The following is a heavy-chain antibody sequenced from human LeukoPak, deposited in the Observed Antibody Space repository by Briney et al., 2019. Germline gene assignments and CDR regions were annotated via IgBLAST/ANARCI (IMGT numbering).Heavy chain of an antibody. V-gene: IGHV3-53*01. Sequence: GGSLRLSCAASGFTFSSYAMSWVRQAPGKGLEWVSVIYSGGSTYYADSVKGRFTISRDNSKNTLYLQMNSLRAEDTAVYYCARGGCGGDCYSYYYYYMDVWGKGTTVTISS. CDR2: IYSGGST. D-gene: IGHD2-21*02. CDR3: ARGGCGGDCYSYYYYYMDV. J-gene: IGHJ6*03. CDR1: GFTFSSYA.